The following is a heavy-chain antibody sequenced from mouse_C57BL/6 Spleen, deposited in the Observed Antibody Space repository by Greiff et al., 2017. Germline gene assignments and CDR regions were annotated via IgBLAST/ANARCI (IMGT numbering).Heavy chain of an antibody. V-gene: IGHV3-6*01. J-gene: IGHJ3*01. D-gene: IGHD2-3*01. CDR2: ISYDGSN. Sequence: EVQLVESGPGLVKPSQSLSLTCSVTGYSITSGYYWNWIRQFPGNKLEWMGYISYDGSNNYNPSLKNRISITRDTSKNQFFLKLNSVTTEDTATYYCARDDDGYYLVFAYWGQGTLVTVSA. CDR1: GYSITSGYY. CDR3: ARDDDGYYLVFAY.